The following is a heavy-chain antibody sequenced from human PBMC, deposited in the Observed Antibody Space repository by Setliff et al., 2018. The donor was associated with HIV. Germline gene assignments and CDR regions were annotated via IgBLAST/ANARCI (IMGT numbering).Heavy chain of an antibody. CDR3: ARDLGYSFGGNSAWFDS. CDR1: GGSISSSSYY. CDR2: IYFGGRT. V-gene: IGHV4-39*07. J-gene: IGHJ5*01. Sequence: TVSGGSISSSSYYWGWIRQPPGKGLEWIGSIYFGGRTFYNPSLKSRVTISVDTSKNRFSLKLTSVTAADTAVYHCARDLGYSFGGNSAWFDSWGQGTLVTVSS. D-gene: IGHD3-3*01.